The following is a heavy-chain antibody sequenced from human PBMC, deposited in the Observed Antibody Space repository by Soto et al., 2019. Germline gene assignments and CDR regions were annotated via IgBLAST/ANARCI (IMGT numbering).Heavy chain of an antibody. V-gene: IGHV1-69*13. J-gene: IGHJ6*02. CDR3: ARSRSSSGPEWSYGPYYYYYGMDV. CDR2: IIPIFGTA. Sequence: SVKVSCKASGYIFTSYGISWVRLVPGQGLEWMGWIIPIFGTANYAQKFQGRVTITADESTSTAYMELSSLRSEDTAVYYCARSRSSSGPEWSYGPYYYYYGMDVWGQGTTVTVSS. CDR1: GYIFTSYG. D-gene: IGHD5-18*01.